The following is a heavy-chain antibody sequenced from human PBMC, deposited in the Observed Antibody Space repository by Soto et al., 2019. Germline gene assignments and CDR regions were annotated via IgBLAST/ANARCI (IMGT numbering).Heavy chain of an antibody. CDR3: ARYTAVAGNLDY. D-gene: IGHD6-19*01. J-gene: IGHJ4*02. V-gene: IGHV4-61*01. Sequence: NPSETLSLTCTVSVGSFKSGSYSWSWIRQPPGKGLEWIGYVYHTWRTSYNPSLKSRVTISVDKSKNQFSLKLSSVTAADTAVYYCARYTAVAGNLDYWGQGTLVTVSS. CDR2: VYHTWRT. CDR1: VGSFKSGSYS.